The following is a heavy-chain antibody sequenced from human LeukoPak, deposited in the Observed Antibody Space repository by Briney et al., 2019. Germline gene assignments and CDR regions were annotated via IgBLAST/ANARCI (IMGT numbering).Heavy chain of an antibody. CDR1: GFTFSSYA. Sequence: PGGSLRLSCAASGFTFSSYAMSWVRQAPGKGLEWVGRIKKRSDGGTTDYAAPVKGRFIISRDDSQDTLYLQMNTLKTEDTAVYYCTRDWYHAFDFWGQGTVATVSS. V-gene: IGHV3-15*01. D-gene: IGHD3-9*01. CDR2: IKKRSDGGTT. CDR3: TRDWYHAFDF. J-gene: IGHJ3*01.